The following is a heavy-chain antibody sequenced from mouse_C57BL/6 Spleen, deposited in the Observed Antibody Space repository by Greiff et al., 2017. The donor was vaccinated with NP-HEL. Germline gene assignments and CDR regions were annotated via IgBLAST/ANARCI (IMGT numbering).Heavy chain of an antibody. Sequence: VQLQQSGAELVRPGASVKLSCTASGFNIKDYYMHWVKQRPEQGLEWIGRVDPEDGDTEYAPKFQGKATMTADTSSNTAYLQLSSLTSEDTAVYYCTTYGSSNWYFDVWGTGTTVTVSS. V-gene: IGHV14-1*01. CDR3: TTYGSSNWYFDV. J-gene: IGHJ1*03. CDR2: VDPEDGDT. D-gene: IGHD1-1*01. CDR1: GFNIKDYY.